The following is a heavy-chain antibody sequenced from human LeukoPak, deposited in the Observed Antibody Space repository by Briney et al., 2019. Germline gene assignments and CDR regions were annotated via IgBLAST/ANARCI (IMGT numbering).Heavy chain of an antibody. Sequence: GGSLRLSCAASGFTVSSNYMSWVRQAPGKGLEWVSVIYSGGSTYYADSVKGRFTISRDNSKNTLYLQMNSLRAEDTAVYYCARGKYSSSPPLGYWGQRTLVTVSS. CDR1: GFTVSSNY. V-gene: IGHV3-53*01. CDR2: IYSGGST. D-gene: IGHD6-6*01. J-gene: IGHJ4*02. CDR3: ARGKYSSSPPLGY.